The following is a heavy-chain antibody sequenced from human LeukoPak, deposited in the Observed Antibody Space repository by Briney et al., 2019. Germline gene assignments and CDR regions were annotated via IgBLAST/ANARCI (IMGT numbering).Heavy chain of an antibody. V-gene: IGHV3-48*01. CDR3: ARGIAVAGPFDY. Sequence: GGSLRLSCAASGFTFSSYALNWVRQAPGKGLEWVSYISSSSSTIYYTDSVKGRFTISRENAKNSLYLQMNSLRAGDTAVYYCARGIAVAGPFDYWGQGTLVTVSS. CDR1: GFTFSSYA. D-gene: IGHD6-19*01. J-gene: IGHJ4*02. CDR2: ISSSSSTI.